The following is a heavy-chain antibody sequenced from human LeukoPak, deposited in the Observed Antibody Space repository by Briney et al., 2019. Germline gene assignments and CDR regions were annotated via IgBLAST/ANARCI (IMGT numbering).Heavy chain of an antibody. V-gene: IGHV3-23*01. D-gene: IGHD3-10*01. CDR3: AKGSSVGGSGSYEDY. Sequence: GGSLRLSCAASGFTFSSYAMSWVRQAPGKGLEWVSAISGSGGSTYYADSVKGRFTISRDNSKNTLYLQMNSLRAEDTAVYYCAKGSSVGGSGSYEDYWGQGTLVTVSS. CDR2: ISGSGGST. CDR1: GFTFSSYA. J-gene: IGHJ4*02.